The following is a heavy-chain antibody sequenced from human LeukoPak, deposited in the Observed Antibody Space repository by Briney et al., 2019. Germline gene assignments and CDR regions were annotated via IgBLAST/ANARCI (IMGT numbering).Heavy chain of an antibody. D-gene: IGHD5-24*01. CDR1: VGSISSYY. V-gene: IGHV4-4*07. CDR3: ARELSPSRAHDY. Sequence: PSETLSLTCSVSVGSISSYYWSWIRQPAGKGLEWIGRIYISGSTNYNPSLKSRVTMSVDTSKNQFSLKLNSVTAADTAVYFCARELSPSRAHDYWGQGTLVTVSS. CDR2: IYISGST. J-gene: IGHJ4*02.